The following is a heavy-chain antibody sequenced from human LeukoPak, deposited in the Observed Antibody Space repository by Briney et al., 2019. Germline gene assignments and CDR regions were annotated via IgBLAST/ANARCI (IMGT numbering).Heavy chain of an antibody. CDR3: AKAGRAVAGTWGDYFDY. J-gene: IGHJ4*02. CDR1: GFTFSSYG. Sequence: GGSLRLSCAASGFTFSSYGMHWVRQAPGKGLEWVAFIRYDGGNKYYADSVKGRFTISRDNSKNTLSLQMNSLRAEDTAGYYGAKAGRAVAGTWGDYFDYWGQGTLVTVSS. CDR2: IRYDGGNK. V-gene: IGHV3-30*02. D-gene: IGHD6-19*01.